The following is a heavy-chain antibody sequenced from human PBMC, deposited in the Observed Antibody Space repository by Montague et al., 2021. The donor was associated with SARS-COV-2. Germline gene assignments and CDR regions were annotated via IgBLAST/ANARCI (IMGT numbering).Heavy chain of an antibody. CDR2: IYFSGSA. CDR3: ARHAPFSDNYRRYPFNFDF. D-gene: IGHD1-1*01. CDR1: GGAISTSSFH. Sequence: SETLSLTCTVSGGAISTSSFHWGWVRQSPGKGLEWIATIYFSGSAHYNPSLKSRVSISIDTSKNKFSLQLTSVTAAVTAVYYCARHAPFSDNYRRYPFNFDFWGQGTLVTVSS. V-gene: IGHV4-39*01. J-gene: IGHJ4*02.